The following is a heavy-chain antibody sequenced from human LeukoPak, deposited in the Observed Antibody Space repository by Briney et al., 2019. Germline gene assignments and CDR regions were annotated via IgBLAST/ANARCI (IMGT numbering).Heavy chain of an antibody. CDR3: ARRPRGYSYGYVSAFDI. CDR1: GGTFSCYA. CDR2: IIPIFGTA. D-gene: IGHD5-18*01. Sequence: SVKVSCKASGGTFSCYAISWVRQAPGQGLEWMGGIIPIFGTANYAQKFQGRVTITADESTSTAYMELSSLRSEDTAVYYCARRPRGYSYGYVSAFDIWGQGTMVTVSS. J-gene: IGHJ3*02. V-gene: IGHV1-69*13.